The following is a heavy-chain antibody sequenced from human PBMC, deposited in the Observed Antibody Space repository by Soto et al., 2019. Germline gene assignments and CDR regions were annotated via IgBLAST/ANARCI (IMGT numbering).Heavy chain of an antibody. D-gene: IGHD3-10*01. Sequence: QVQLVESGGGVVQPGRSLRLSCVASGFTFSRYAMHWVRQAPGKGLEWMAVVSYDGSNEYYADSVKGRLTISRDNSKSTLYLQMNSLRAEDTAVYYCARDPRYYVSGTDYWGQGTLVTVSS. CDR3: ARDPRYYVSGTDY. J-gene: IGHJ4*02. CDR1: GFTFSRYA. CDR2: VSYDGSNE. V-gene: IGHV3-30-3*01.